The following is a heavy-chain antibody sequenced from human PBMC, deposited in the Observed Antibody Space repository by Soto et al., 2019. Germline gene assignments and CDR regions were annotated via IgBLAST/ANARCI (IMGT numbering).Heavy chain of an antibody. CDR2: ISAYNGNT. V-gene: IGHV1-18*01. CDR3: ARDGHYDYVWGSYRPRRAFDI. CDR1: GYTFTSYG. Sequence: APLNRSRKASGYTFTSYGIGWGRHAPGQGLEWMGWISAYNGNTNYAQKLQGRVTMTTDTSTSTAYMELRSLRSDDTAVYYCARDGHYDYVWGSYRPRRAFDIWGQGTMVTVSS. D-gene: IGHD3-16*02. J-gene: IGHJ3*02.